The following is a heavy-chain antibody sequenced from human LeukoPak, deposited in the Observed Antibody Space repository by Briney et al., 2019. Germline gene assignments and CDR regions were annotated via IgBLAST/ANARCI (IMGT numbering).Heavy chain of an antibody. CDR1: GSAFGVHA. J-gene: IGHJ5*02. CDR2: IGSGADL. Sequence: GGSLRLSCVGSGSAFGVHAMSWVRQAPGKGPEWVATIGSGADLFYAESVKGRFTISRDDPRNTVWLQMNSLRAEGTALYYCAKDWTPHNRVYDCLDAWGQGTQVTVSS. D-gene: IGHD3-16*01. CDR3: AKDWTPHNRVYDCLDA. V-gene: IGHV3-23*01.